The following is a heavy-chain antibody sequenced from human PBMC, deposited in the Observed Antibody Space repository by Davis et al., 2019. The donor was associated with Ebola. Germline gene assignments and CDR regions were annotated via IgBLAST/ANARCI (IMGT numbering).Heavy chain of an antibody. Sequence: PGGSLRLSCSASGFTFNNYAMHWVRQAPGRGLDFVSGINDNGGTTHYADSVKGRFTISRDDSRSTVYLQMSSLTVEETALYYCVKDRRGSYAFDIWGQGTMVTVSS. J-gene: IGHJ3*02. D-gene: IGHD1-26*01. CDR1: GFTFNNYA. CDR2: INDNGGTT. V-gene: IGHV3-64D*06. CDR3: VKDRRGSYAFDI.